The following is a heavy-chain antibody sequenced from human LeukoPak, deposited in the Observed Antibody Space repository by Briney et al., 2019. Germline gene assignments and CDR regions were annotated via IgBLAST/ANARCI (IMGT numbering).Heavy chain of an antibody. CDR2: MYSGGST. D-gene: IGHD3-22*01. CDR3: ARDLELYYYDSSTSPNAFDI. V-gene: IGHV3-66*01. CDR1: GFTVSSNY. Sequence: GGSLRLSCAASGFTVSSNYMSWVRQAPGKGLAWVSVMYSGGSTYYADSVKGRFTISRDNSKTTLYLQMNSLRAEDTAVYYCARDLELYYYDSSTSPNAFDIWGQGTMVTVSS. J-gene: IGHJ3*02.